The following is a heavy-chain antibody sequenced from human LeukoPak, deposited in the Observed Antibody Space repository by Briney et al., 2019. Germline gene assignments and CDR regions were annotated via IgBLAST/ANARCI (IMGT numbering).Heavy chain of an antibody. V-gene: IGHV1-69*13. CDR2: IIPIFGTA. Sequence: ASVKVSCKASGGTXSSYAISWVRQAPGQGLEWMGGIIPIFGTANYAQKFQGRVTITADESTSTAYMELSSLRSDDTAVYYCARVNYYDSSGYYYGFDYWGQGTLVTVSS. CDR1: GGTXSSYA. D-gene: IGHD3-22*01. J-gene: IGHJ4*02. CDR3: ARVNYYDSSGYYYGFDY.